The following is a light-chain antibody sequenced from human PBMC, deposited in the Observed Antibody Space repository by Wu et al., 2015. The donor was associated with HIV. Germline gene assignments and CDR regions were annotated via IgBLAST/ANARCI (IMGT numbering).Light chain of an antibody. CDR1: QFGSGTY. J-gene: IGKJ4*01. Sequence: EIVMTQSPATLSVSPGDRATLSCRTSQFGSGTYLAWYQHKPGQAPRLLIYGASSRATGIPDRFSGSGSGTDFTLTISRLEPEDFAVYYCQQYGFSQVSFGGGTKVEIK. CDR3: QQYGFSQVS. V-gene: IGKV3-20*01. CDR2: GAS.